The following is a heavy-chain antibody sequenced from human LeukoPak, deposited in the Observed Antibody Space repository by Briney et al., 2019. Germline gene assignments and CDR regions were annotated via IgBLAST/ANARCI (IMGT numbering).Heavy chain of an antibody. D-gene: IGHD6-19*01. V-gene: IGHV4-59*01. CDR2: IYYSGST. Sequence: PSETLSLTCTVSGGSISSYYWSWIRQPPGKGLEWIGYIYYSGSTNYNPSLKSRVTISVDTSKNQFSLKLSSLTAADTAVYYCARRAAVAGVIDYWGQGTLVTVSS. J-gene: IGHJ4*02. CDR3: ARRAAVAGVIDY. CDR1: GGSISSYY.